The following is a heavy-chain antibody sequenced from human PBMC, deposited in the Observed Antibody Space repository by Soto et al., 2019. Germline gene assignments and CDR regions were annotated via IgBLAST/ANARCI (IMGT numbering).Heavy chain of an antibody. CDR1: GFTFSSYA. CDR3: AKVEIVVVPAAMPFDP. Sequence: GGSLRLSCAASGFTFSSYAMSWVRQAPGKGLEWVSAISGSGGSTYYADSVKGRFTISRDNSKNTLYLQMNSLRAEDTAVYYCAKVEIVVVPAAMPFDPWGQGTLVTVSS. CDR2: ISGSGGST. V-gene: IGHV3-23*01. D-gene: IGHD2-2*03. J-gene: IGHJ5*02.